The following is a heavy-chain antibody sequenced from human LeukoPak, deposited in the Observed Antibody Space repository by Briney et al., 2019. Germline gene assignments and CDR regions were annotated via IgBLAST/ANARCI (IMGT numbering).Heavy chain of an antibody. D-gene: IGHD6-13*01. CDR1: GGSISSSSYY. V-gene: IGHV4-39*07. CDR2: IYYSGST. J-gene: IGHJ5*02. CDR3: ARGIAARSYSSSWYWFDP. Sequence: PSETLSLTCTVSGGSISSSSYYWGWIRQPPGKGLEWIGSIYYSGSTYYNPSLKSRVTISVDTSKNQFSLKLSSVTAADTAVYYCARGIAARSYSSSWYWFDPWGQGTLVTVSS.